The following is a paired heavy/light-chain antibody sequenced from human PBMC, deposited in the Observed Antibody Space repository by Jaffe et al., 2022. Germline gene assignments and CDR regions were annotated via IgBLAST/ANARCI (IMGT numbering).Light chain of an antibody. CDR2: DVF. CDR1: SSDVGGYNY. V-gene: IGLV2-14*03. CDR3: SSYTSSSTPVV. J-gene: IGLJ3*02. Sequence: QSALTQPASVSGSPGQSITISCTGTSSDVGGYNYVSWYQQHPGKAPKLMIYDVFNRPSGVSNRFSGSKSGNTASLTISGLQTEDEADYYCSSYTSSSTPVVFGGGTKVTVL.
Heavy chain of an antibody. V-gene: IGHV4-39*01. CDR1: GGSISSSSYY. CDR3: ARHPHELVFASATYHYYYYYMDV. Sequence: QLQLQESGPGLVKPSETLSLTCTVSGGSISSSSYYWGWIRQPPGKGLEWIGSSYYSGSTNYNPSLKSRVSISVDTSKNQFSLKLSSVTAADTAMYYCARHPHELVFASATYHYYYYYMDVWGKGTTVTVSS. D-gene: IGHD3-9*01. CDR2: SYYSGST. J-gene: IGHJ6*03.